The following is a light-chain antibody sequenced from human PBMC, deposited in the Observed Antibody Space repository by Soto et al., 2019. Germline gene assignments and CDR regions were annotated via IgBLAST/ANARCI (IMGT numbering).Light chain of an antibody. Sequence: QSALTQPRSVSGSPGQSVTISCAGTSSDVGRYNYVSWYQQHPGKVPKLMVYDVSQRPSGVPDRFSGSKSGNTASLTISGLQAEDEADYYCCSFTGSIFVFGTGTKLTVL. J-gene: IGLJ1*01. CDR3: CSFTGSIFV. CDR1: SSDVGRYNY. CDR2: DVS. V-gene: IGLV2-11*01.